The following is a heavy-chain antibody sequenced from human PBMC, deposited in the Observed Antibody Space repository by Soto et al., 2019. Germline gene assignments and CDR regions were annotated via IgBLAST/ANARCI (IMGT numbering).Heavy chain of an antibody. D-gene: IGHD6-13*01. CDR2: IYYSGST. CDR3: ARDSTAAAGPPYYYYGMDV. CDR1: GGSISSYY. J-gene: IGHJ6*02. Sequence: PSETLSLICTVSGGSISSYYWSWIRQPPGKGLEWIGYIYYSGSTNYNPSLKSRVTMTRDTSISTAYMELSRLRSDDTAVYYCARDSTAAAGPPYYYYGMDVWGQGTTVTVSS. V-gene: IGHV4-59*01.